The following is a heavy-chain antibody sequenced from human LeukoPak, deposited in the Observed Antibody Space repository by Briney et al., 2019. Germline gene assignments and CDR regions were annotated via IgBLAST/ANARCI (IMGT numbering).Heavy chain of an antibody. CDR2: IYTSGST. CDR1: GGSISSYY. Sequence: SETLSLTCTVSGGSISSYYWSWIRQPAGKGLEWIGRIYTSGSTYYNPSLKSRVTISVDTSKNQFSLKLSSVTAADTAVYYCAREDAEQMDNSFDIWGQGTMVTVSS. J-gene: IGHJ3*02. CDR3: AREDAEQMDNSFDI. V-gene: IGHV4-4*07. D-gene: IGHD5-24*01.